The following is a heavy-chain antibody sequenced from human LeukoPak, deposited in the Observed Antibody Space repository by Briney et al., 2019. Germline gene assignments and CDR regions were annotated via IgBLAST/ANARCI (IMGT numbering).Heavy chain of an antibody. J-gene: IGHJ3*02. V-gene: IGHV3-74*01. CDR2: LNSDGSST. Sequence: PGGSLRLSCAASGFTFGSFWMHWVRQAPGKGLVWVSRLNSDGSSTYYADSVKGRFTISRDNAKNTLFLQMNSLRAEDTAVYYCARAVADTRNAFDIWGQGTMVTVSS. CDR3: ARAVADTRNAFDI. CDR1: GFTFGSFW. D-gene: IGHD6-19*01.